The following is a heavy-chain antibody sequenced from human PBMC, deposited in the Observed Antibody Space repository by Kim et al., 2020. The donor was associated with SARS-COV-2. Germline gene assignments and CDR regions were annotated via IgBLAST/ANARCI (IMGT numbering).Heavy chain of an antibody. CDR1: GFTFSSYS. CDR2: ISSSSSYI. Sequence: GGSLRLSCAASGFTFSSYSMNWVRQAPGKGLEWVSSISSSSSYIYYADSVKGRFTISRDNAKNSLYLQMNSLRAEDTAVYYCARALVRGVNSLYYYYYGMDVWGQGTTVTVSS. V-gene: IGHV3-21*01. J-gene: IGHJ6*02. D-gene: IGHD3-10*01. CDR3: ARALVRGVNSLYYYYYGMDV.